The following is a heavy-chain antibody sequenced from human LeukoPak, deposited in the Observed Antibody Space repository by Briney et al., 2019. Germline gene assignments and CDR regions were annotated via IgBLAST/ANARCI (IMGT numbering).Heavy chain of an antibody. D-gene: IGHD2-15*01. J-gene: IGHJ4*02. CDR3: ARDGSCYDY. Sequence: SETLSLTCAVSGGSISSGGYSWSWIRQPPGTGLEWIGYIYHSGSTYYNPSLKSRVTISVDRSKNQFSLKLSSVTAADTAVYYCARDGSCYDYWGQGTLVTVSS. V-gene: IGHV4-30-2*01. CDR2: IYHSGST. CDR1: GGSISSGGYS.